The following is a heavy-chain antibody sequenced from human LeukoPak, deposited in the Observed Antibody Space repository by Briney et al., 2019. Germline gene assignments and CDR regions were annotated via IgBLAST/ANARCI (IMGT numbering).Heavy chain of an antibody. CDR1: GFSFSSYG. D-gene: IGHD5-12*01. CDR2: IRFDGSEK. J-gene: IGHJ6*03. V-gene: IGHV3-30*02. CDR3: AKGGGYEAQYYYYYLDV. Sequence: PGGSLRLSCVASGFSFSSYGMHWVRRAPGKGLEWMTFIRFDGSEKYYADSVKGRFTVSRDNSKNTLYLRMKSLRAENTAVYYCAKGGGYEAQYYYYYLDVWGKGTTVTISS.